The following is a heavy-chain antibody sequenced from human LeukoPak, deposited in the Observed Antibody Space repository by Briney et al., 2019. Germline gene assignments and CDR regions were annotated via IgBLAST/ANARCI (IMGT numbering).Heavy chain of an antibody. V-gene: IGHV4-59*01. Sequence: ASETLSLTCTVSDDSTSDYYRGWIRQPPGKGLEWIGYFHNSGTSTYNPSLKSRVTISADTSKNQFSLKLNSLTTADTAVYYCTRGAGWLIDYWGQGILVTVSS. CDR3: TRGAGWLIDY. CDR2: FHNSGTS. J-gene: IGHJ4*02. D-gene: IGHD3-16*01. CDR1: DDSTSDYY.